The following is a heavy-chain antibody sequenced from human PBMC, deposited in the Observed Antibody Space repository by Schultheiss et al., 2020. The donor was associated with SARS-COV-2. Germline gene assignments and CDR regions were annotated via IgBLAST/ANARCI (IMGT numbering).Heavy chain of an antibody. CDR2: IYHSGST. V-gene: IGHV4-30-2*01. D-gene: IGHD2-21*01. CDR3: ARHGGQWGLQFSGSDYYFDY. J-gene: IGHJ4*02. CDR1: GGSISSGGYS. Sequence: SETLSLTCAVSGGSISSGGYSWSWIRQPPGKGLEWIGYIYHSGSTYYNPSLKSRVTLSVDTSKNQFSLKLSSVTAADTAVYYCARHGGQWGLQFSGSDYYFDYWGQGTLVTVSS.